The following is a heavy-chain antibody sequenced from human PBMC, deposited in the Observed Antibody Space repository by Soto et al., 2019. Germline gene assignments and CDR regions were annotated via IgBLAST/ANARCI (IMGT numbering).Heavy chain of an antibody. V-gene: IGHV3-72*01. CDR2: SRNKANSYST. CDR3: ARFSGSYTRGLDY. Sequence: EVQLVESGGGLVQPGGSLRLSCAASGFTFSDHYMDWVRQAPGKRLEWVGRSRNKANSYSTEYAASVKGRFTISRDESKHSLYLQMNSLKTEDTAVYYCARFSGSYTRGLDYWGQGTLVTVSS. CDR1: GFTFSDHY. J-gene: IGHJ4*02. D-gene: IGHD1-26*01.